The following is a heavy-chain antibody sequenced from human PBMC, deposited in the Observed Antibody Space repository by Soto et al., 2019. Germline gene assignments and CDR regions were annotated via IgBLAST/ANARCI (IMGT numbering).Heavy chain of an antibody. J-gene: IGHJ4*02. D-gene: IGHD6-19*01. CDR2: INHSGST. Sequence: QVQLQQWGAGLLKPSETLSLTCAVYGGSFSGYYWSWIRQPPGKGLEWIGEINHSGSTNYNPSLKSRVTISVDTSKNQFSLKLSSVTAADTAVYYCARATRLVAVAGSWGYWGQGTLVTVSS. CDR1: GGSFSGYY. V-gene: IGHV4-34*01. CDR3: ARATRLVAVAGSWGY.